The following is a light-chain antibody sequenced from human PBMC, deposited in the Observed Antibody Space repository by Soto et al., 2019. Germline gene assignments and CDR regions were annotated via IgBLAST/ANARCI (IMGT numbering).Light chain of an antibody. J-gene: IGLJ1*01. V-gene: IGLV2-14*01. CDR3: SSYTRSSTLVV. CDR2: DVS. CDR1: SSDVGGYNY. Sequence: QSVLTQPASVSGSPGQSITISCTGTSSDVGGYNYVSWYQQHPGKAPKLMIYDVSNRPSGVSNRFSGSKSGNTASLIISGLQAEDEADYYCSSYTRSSTLVVFGTGTKVTVL.